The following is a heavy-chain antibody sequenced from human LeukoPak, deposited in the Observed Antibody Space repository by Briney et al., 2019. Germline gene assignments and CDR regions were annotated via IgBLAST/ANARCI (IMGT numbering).Heavy chain of an antibody. Sequence: SETLSLTCTVSGGSISSSNYYWGWICQPPGKGLEWIGSIYYSGSTYYNPSLKSRVTISVDKSKNQFSLKLSSVTAADTAVYYCARAPPYYYYGMDVWGQGTTVTVSS. CDR2: IYYSGST. J-gene: IGHJ6*02. CDR1: GGSISSSNYY. CDR3: ARAPPYYYYGMDV. V-gene: IGHV4-39*07.